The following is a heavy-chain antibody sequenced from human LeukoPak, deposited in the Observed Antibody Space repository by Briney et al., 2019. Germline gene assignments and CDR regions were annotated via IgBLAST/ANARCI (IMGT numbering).Heavy chain of an antibody. V-gene: IGHV3-30*18. CDR1: GFTFSSYG. D-gene: IGHD6-13*01. Sequence: GGSLRLSCAASGFTFSSYGMHWVRQAPGKGLEWVAVISYDGSNKYYADSVKGRFTISRDNSKNTLYLQINSLRAEDTAVYYCAKDWDSSSRLNWFDPWGQGTLVTVSS. CDR3: AKDWDSSSRLNWFDP. J-gene: IGHJ5*02. CDR2: ISYDGSNK.